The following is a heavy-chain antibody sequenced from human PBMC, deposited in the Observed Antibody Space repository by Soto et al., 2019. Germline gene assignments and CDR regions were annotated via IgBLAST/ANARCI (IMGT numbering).Heavy chain of an antibody. V-gene: IGHV3-30*18. Sequence: GGSLRLSCAASGFTFSSYGMHWVRQAPGKGLEWVAVISYDGSNKYYADSVKGRFTISRDNSKNTLYLQMNSLRAEDTAVYYCAKDLGGSYFRPRGLDYWGQGTLVTVSS. J-gene: IGHJ4*02. CDR3: AKDLGGSYFRPRGLDY. CDR2: ISYDGSNK. CDR1: GFTFSSYG. D-gene: IGHD1-26*01.